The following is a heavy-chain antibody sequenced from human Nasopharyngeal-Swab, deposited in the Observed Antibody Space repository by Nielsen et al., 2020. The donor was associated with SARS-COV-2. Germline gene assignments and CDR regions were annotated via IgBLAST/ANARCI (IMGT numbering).Heavy chain of an antibody. Sequence: GESLKISCAASGFTFSSYWMSWVRQAPGKGLEWVANIKQDGSEKYYVDSVKGRFTISRDNAKNSLYLQMNSLRAEDTAVYYCARNPTDELLWYYYYGMDVWGQGTTVTVSS. CDR2: IKQDGSEK. J-gene: IGHJ6*02. CDR1: GFTFSSYW. CDR3: ARNPTDELLWYYYYGMDV. V-gene: IGHV3-7*01. D-gene: IGHD2-2*01.